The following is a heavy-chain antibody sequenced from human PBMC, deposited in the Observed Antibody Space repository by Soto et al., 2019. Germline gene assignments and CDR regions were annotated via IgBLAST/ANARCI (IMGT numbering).Heavy chain of an antibody. D-gene: IGHD3-10*01. J-gene: IGHJ4*02. CDR2: ISSSGSTI. V-gene: IGHV3-11*01. CDR3: AREDSWFGELLPTHYFDY. Sequence: NPGGSLRLSCAASGFTFSDYYMSWIRQAPGKGLEWVSYISSSGSTIYYAGSVKGRFTISRDNAKNSLYLQMNSLRAEDTAVYYCAREDSWFGELLPTHYFDYWGQGTLVTVSS. CDR1: GFTFSDYY.